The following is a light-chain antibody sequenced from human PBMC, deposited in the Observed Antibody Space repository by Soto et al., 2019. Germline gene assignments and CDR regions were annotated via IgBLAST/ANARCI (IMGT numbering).Light chain of an antibody. V-gene: IGLV2-14*01. J-gene: IGLJ3*02. CDR2: DVS. CDR1: SSDVGGYNY. CDR3: SSYTSSSTRL. Sequence: QSALTKPASVSGSPGQSITISCTGTSSDVGGYNYVSWYQQHPGKAPKLMIYDVSNRPSGVSNRFSGSKSGNTASLTISGLQAEDEADYYCSSYTSSSTRLFGGGTQLTVL.